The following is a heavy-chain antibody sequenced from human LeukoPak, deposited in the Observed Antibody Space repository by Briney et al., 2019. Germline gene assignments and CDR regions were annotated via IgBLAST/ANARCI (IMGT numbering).Heavy chain of an antibody. Sequence: SQTLSLTCAISGDSVSSNSAAWNWISQSPSRGLEWLGRTYYRSKWYNDYAVSVKSRITIDPDTSKNQFSLQLNSVTPEDTAVYYCARGRREGTTRWFDAWGQGTLVIVSS. CDR3: ARGRREGTTRWFDA. D-gene: IGHD1-14*01. CDR1: GDSVSSNSAA. CDR2: TYYRSKWYN. J-gene: IGHJ5*02. V-gene: IGHV6-1*01.